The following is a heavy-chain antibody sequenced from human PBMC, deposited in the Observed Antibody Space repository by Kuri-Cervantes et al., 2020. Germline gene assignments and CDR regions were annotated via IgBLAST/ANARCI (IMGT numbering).Heavy chain of an antibody. D-gene: IGHD3-22*01. Sequence: SVKVSCKASGYTFTNYFMHWVRQAPGQGLEWMGGIIPIFGTANYAQKFQGRVTITADKSTSTAYMELSSLRSEDTAVYYCASGYDSSGYPPDYWGQGTLVTVSS. CDR1: GYTFTNYF. J-gene: IGHJ4*02. CDR3: ASGYDSSGYPPDY. V-gene: IGHV1-69*06. CDR2: IIPIFGTA.